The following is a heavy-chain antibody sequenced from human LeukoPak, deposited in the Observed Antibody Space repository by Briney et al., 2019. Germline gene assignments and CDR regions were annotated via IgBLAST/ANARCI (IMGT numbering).Heavy chain of an antibody. CDR3: ARAGMVRGVITTLFDY. CDR2: ITAYNGNT. CDR1: GGTFSSYA. J-gene: IGHJ4*02. V-gene: IGHV1-18*01. Sequence: ASVKVSCKASGGTFSSYAISWVRQAPGQGLEWMGWITAYNGNTNYAHKLQGRVTMTTDTSTSTAYMELRSLRSDDTAVYYCARAGMVRGVITTLFDYWGQGTLVTVSS. D-gene: IGHD3-10*01.